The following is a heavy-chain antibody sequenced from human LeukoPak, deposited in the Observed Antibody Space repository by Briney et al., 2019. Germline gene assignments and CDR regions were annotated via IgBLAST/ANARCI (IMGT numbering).Heavy chain of an antibody. D-gene: IGHD1-26*01. CDR3: ARDRGTYSDY. CDR2: MNLDGSER. V-gene: IGHV3-7*01. CDR1: GFTFSSYW. J-gene: IGHJ4*02. Sequence: GGSLRLSCAASGFTFSSYWMSWVRQAPGKGLEWVANMNLDGSERHYVDSVKGRFTISRDNAKNSLYLQMNSLRADDTAVYYCARDRGTYSDYWGQGTLVTVSS.